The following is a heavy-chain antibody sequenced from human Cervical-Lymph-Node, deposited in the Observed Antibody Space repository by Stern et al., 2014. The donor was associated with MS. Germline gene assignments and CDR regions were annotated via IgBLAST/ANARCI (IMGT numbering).Heavy chain of an antibody. Sequence: QLQLQESGPGLVKPSETLSLTCTVSGGSISSYYWSWIRQPPGKGLEWIGYIYYSGSTNYNPSLKSRVTISVDTSKNQFSLKLSSVTAADTAVYYCARGNYDYVWRSYRPPLFDYWGQGTLVTVSS. CDR3: ARGNYDYVWRSYRPPLFDY. CDR2: IYYSGST. D-gene: IGHD3-16*02. V-gene: IGHV4-59*01. J-gene: IGHJ4*02. CDR1: GGSISSYY.